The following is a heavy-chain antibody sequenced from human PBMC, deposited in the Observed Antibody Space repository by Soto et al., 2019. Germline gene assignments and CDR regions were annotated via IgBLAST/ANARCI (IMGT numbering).Heavy chain of an antibody. V-gene: IGHV3-15*07. J-gene: IGHJ4*02. Sequence: EVQLVESGGGLVKPGESLRLSCAASGFSFSDAWMNWVRQAPGKGLEWVGRFKSRADGETTDYAAPVKGRFTISRDDSKNMLSLQMNSLKTEDTAMYFCTSALPGITTNYGFDYWGQGTLVTVSS. CDR1: GFSFSDAW. CDR3: TSALPGITTNYGFDY. CDR2: FKSRADGETT. D-gene: IGHD3-3*01.